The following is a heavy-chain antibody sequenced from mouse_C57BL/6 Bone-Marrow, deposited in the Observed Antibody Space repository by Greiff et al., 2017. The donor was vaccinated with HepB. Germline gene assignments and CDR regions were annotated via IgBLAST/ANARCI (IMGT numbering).Heavy chain of an antibody. CDR1: GFSLTSYG. V-gene: IGHV2-2*01. CDR3: ARDGYYGDYYYAMDY. CDR2: IWSGGST. D-gene: IGHD2-3*01. Sequence: VQLQESGPGLVQPSQRLSITCTVSGFSLTSYGVHWVRQSPGKGLEWLGVIWSGGSTDYNAAFISRLSISKDNSKSQVFFKMNSLQADDTAIYYCARDGYYGDYYYAMDYWGQGTSVTVSS. J-gene: IGHJ4*01.